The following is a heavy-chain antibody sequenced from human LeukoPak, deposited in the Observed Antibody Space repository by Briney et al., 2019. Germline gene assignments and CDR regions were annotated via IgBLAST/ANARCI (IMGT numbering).Heavy chain of an antibody. J-gene: IGHJ5*02. CDR2: ITNSGSIL. Sequence: GGSLRLSCAASGFAFSDYYMTWIRQAPGKGLERVAYITNSGSILYYADSVKGRFTISRDNAKNSLFLQMNSLRAEDTAVYYCARDGSRSWSLNTWFDPWGQGTQVTVSS. D-gene: IGHD6-13*01. CDR1: GFAFSDYY. V-gene: IGHV3-11*04. CDR3: ARDGSRSWSLNTWFDP.